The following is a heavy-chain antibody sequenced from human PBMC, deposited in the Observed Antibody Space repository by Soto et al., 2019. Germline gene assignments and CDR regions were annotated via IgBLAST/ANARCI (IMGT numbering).Heavy chain of an antibody. Sequence: PSETLSLTCTVSGGSISSGGYYWSWIRQHPGKGLEWIGYIYYSGSTYYNPSLKSRVTISVDTSKNQFSLKLSSVTAADTAVYYCARDLGFWGGPLGHAFDIWGQGAMVTVSS. D-gene: IGHD3-3*01. CDR1: GGSISSGGYY. CDR3: ARDLGFWGGPLGHAFDI. V-gene: IGHV4-31*03. CDR2: IYYSGST. J-gene: IGHJ3*02.